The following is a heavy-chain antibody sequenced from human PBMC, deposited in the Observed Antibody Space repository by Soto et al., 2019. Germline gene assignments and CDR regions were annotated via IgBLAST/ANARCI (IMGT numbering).Heavy chain of an antibody. CDR3: AKGGQLLTEGGGY. V-gene: IGHV3-9*01. J-gene: IGHJ4*02. D-gene: IGHD2-2*01. CDR2: ISWNSGSI. CDR1: GFTFDDYA. Sequence: EVQLVESGGGLVQPGRSLRLSCAASGFTFDDYAMHWVRQAPGKGLEWVSGISWNSGSIGYADSVKRRFTISRDNAKTSLYLQMNSLRAEDTSLYYCAKGGQLLTEGGGYWGQGTLVTVSS.